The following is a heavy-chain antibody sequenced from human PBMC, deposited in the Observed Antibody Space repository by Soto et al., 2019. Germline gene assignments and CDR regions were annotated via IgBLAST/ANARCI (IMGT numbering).Heavy chain of an antibody. V-gene: IGHV3-9*01. CDR3: AKDTRRYSSSDTFFDY. D-gene: IGHD6-13*01. Sequence: EVQLVESGGGLVQPGRSLRLSCAASGFTFDDYAMHWVRQAPGKGLEWVSGISWNSGSIGYADSVKGRFTISRDNAKNSPYLQMNSLRAEDTALYYCAKDTRRYSSSDTFFDYWGQGTLVTVSS. CDR1: GFTFDDYA. J-gene: IGHJ4*02. CDR2: ISWNSGSI.